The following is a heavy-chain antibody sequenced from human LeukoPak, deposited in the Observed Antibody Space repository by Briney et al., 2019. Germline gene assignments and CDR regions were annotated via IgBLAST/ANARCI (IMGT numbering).Heavy chain of an antibody. CDR2: ITSDGSDT. CDR1: GFTFSSYW. V-gene: IGHV3-74*01. Sequence: GGSLRLSCSASGFTFSSYWMHWVRQVPGKGLVWVSRITSDGSDTIYADSVKGRFTISRDNAKNTLYLQMNSLRAEDTALYYCSRDRRTWFDPWGQGTLVTVSS. CDR3: SRDRRTWFDP. J-gene: IGHJ5*02.